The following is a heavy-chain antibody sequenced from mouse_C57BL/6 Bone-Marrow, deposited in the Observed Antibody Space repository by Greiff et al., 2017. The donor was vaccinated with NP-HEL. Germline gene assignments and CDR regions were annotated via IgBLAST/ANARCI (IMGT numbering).Heavy chain of an antibody. Sequence: EVQLQQSGAELVKPGTSVKLSCTASGFTFKDYCMHWVKQRTEQGLEWIGRIDPEDGETKYAPKFQGKATITADTSSNTAYLQLSSLTSEDSAGSDGARAFITAEVATDYWGQGTTLTVSA. CDR3: ARAFITAEVATDY. CDR1: GFTFKDYC. V-gene: IGHV14-2*01. J-gene: IGHJ2*01. D-gene: IGHD1-1*01. CDR2: IDPEDGET.